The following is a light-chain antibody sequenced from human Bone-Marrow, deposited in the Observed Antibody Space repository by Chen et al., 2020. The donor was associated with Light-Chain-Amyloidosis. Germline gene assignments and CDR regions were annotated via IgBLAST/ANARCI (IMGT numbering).Light chain of an antibody. J-gene: IGLJ2*01. CDR3: GAWDSSLSAGL. CDR2: DNN. CDR1: TSNIGNNY. Sequence: QSVLTQPPSVSAAPGQRVTISCSGSTSNIGNNYVSWYQQLPGTAPKLLIYDNNRRPSGITDRFSASKSGTSANLGITGLQTEDEADYYCGAWDSSLSAGLFGGGTKLTVL. V-gene: IGLV1-51*01.